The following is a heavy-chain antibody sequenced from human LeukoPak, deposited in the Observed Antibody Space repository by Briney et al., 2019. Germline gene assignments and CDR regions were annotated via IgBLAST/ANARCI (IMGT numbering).Heavy chain of an antibody. D-gene: IGHD3-22*01. V-gene: IGHV3-21*01. Sequence: GGSLRLSCAASGFTFSTYSMTWVRQAPGKGLEWVSSITSSSSYIYYADSVKGRFTISRDNAKNSLYLQMNSLRAEDTAVYYCARDYDSSGYYYPWGQGTLVTVSS. CDR1: GFTFSTYS. CDR3: ARDYDSSGYYYP. J-gene: IGHJ5*02. CDR2: ITSSSSYI.